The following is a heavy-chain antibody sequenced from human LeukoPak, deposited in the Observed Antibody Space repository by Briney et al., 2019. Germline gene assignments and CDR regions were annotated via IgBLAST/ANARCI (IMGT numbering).Heavy chain of an antibody. D-gene: IGHD2-2*01. CDR2: ISAYNGNT. CDR3: ARVPIVVVPAGGDDAFDI. V-gene: IGHV1-18*04. Sequence: ASVKVSCKASGYTFTGYGISWVRQAPGQGLEWMGWISAYNGNTNYAQKLQGRVTMTTDTSTSTAYMELRSLRSDDTAVYYCARVPIVVVPAGGDDAFDIWGQGTMVTVSS. J-gene: IGHJ3*02. CDR1: GYTFTGYG.